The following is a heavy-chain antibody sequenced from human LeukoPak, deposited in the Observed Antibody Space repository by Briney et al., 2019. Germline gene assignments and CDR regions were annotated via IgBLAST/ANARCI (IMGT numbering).Heavy chain of an antibody. V-gene: IGHV1-2*02. J-gene: IGHJ4*02. Sequence: ASVKVSCKASGYTFTGYYMHWVRQAPGQGLEWMGWINPNSGGTNYAQKFPGRVTMTRDTSISTAYMELSRLRSDDTAVYYCARDLIGYGSGSYYPSYWGQGTLVTVSS. CDR1: GYTFTGYY. D-gene: IGHD3-10*01. CDR2: INPNSGGT. CDR3: ARDLIGYGSGSYYPSY.